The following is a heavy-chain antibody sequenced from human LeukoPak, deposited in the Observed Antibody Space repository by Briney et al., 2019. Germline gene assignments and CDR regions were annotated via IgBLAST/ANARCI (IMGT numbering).Heavy chain of an antibody. Sequence: GPSVKVSCKASGYTFTGYYMHWVRQAPGQGLEWMGWINPNSGGTNYAQKFQGRVTMTRDTSISTAYMELSRLRSDDTAVYYCARERYSSGWYGKYYFDYWGQGTLVTVSS. D-gene: IGHD6-19*01. J-gene: IGHJ4*02. CDR2: INPNSGGT. CDR3: ARERYSSGWYGKYYFDY. CDR1: GYTFTGYY. V-gene: IGHV1-2*02.